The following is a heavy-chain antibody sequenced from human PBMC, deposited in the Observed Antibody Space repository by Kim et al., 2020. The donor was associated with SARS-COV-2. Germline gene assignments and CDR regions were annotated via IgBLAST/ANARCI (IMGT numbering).Heavy chain of an antibody. Sequence: GGSLRLSCAASGFTFSNAWMSWVRQAPGKGLEWVGRIKSKTDGGTTDYAAPVKGTFTISRDDSKNTLYLQMNSLRTEDTAVYYCTTDLHDYGDRDYWGQGTLVTVSS. CDR1: GFTFSNAW. D-gene: IGHD4-17*01. V-gene: IGHV3-15*01. J-gene: IGHJ4*02. CDR3: TTDLHDYGDRDY. CDR2: IKSKTDGGTT.